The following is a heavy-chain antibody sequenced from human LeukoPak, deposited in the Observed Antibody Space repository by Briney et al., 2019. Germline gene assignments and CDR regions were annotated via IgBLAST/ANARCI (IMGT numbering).Heavy chain of an antibody. J-gene: IGHJ4*02. CDR2: INHSGST. V-gene: IGHV4-34*01. D-gene: IGHD3-22*01. CDR3: ARGLYYYDSSGYLATFDY. CDR1: GGSFSDYY. Sequence: ASQTLSLTCAVYGGSFSDYYWSWIRQPPGKGLEWSGEINHSGSTNYNPSLKSRVTISVDTSKNQFSLKLSSVAAADTAVYYCARGLYYYDSSGYLATFDYWGQGTLVTVSS.